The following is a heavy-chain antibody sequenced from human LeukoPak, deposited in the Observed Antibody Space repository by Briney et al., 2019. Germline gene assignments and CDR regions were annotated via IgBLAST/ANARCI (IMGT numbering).Heavy chain of an antibody. CDR2: IYTSGST. V-gene: IGHV4-4*07. CDR1: GGSISSYY. D-gene: IGHD2/OR15-2a*01. Sequence: SETLSLTCTVSGGSISSYYWSWIRQPAGKGLEWIGRIYTSGSTNYNPPLKSRVTMSVDTSKNQFSLKLSSVTAADTAVYYCARGANRRRKNWFDPWGQGTLVTVSS. CDR3: ARGANRRRKNWFDP. J-gene: IGHJ5*02.